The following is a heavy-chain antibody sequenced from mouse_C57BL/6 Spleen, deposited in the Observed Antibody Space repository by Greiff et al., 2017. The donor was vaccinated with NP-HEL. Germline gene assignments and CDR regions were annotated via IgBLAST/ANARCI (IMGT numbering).Heavy chain of an antibody. CDR1: GYTFTSYW. V-gene: IGHV1-55*01. Sequence: QVQLQQPGAELVKPGASVKMSCKASGYTFTSYWITWVKQRPGQGLEWIGDIYPGSGSTNYNEKFKSKATLTVDTSSSTAYMQLSSLTSEDSAVYYCARSVDYYGSSYEGYYAMDYWGQGTSVTVSS. D-gene: IGHD1-1*01. J-gene: IGHJ4*01. CDR2: IYPGSGST. CDR3: ARSVDYYGSSYEGYYAMDY.